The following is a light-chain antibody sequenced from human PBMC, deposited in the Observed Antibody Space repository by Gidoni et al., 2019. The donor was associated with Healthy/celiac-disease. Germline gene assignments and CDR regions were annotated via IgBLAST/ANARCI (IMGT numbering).Light chain of an antibody. J-gene: IGKJ3*01. CDR1: QSISSY. V-gene: IGKV1-39*01. CDR3: QQSYSTPFT. Sequence: DIQMPQSPSSLSASVGDRVTITCRASQSISSYLNWYQQKPGKAPKLLIYAASSWQSGVPSRFSGSGSGTDFTLTISSLEPEDFATYYCQQSYSTPFTFSPGTKVDIK. CDR2: AAS.